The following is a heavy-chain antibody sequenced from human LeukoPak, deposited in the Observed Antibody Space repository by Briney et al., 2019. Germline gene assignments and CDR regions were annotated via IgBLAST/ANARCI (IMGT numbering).Heavy chain of an antibody. CDR2: IKQDGSEK. CDR3: ARGGAARPDF. Sequence: GGSPRLSCAASGFTFSSYGMSWVRQAPGKGLEWVANIKQDGSEKYYVDSVKGRFTISRDNAKNSLYLQMNSLRVEDTAIYYCARGGAARPDFWGQGTLVTVSS. D-gene: IGHD6-6*01. V-gene: IGHV3-7*01. CDR1: GFTFSSYG. J-gene: IGHJ4*02.